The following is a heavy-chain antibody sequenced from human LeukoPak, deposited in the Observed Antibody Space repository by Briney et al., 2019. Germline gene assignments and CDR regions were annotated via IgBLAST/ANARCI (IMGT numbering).Heavy chain of an antibody. Sequence: PGGSLRLSCAASGFRFSSYWMSWVRQAPGKGLEWVAMIKQDGSDKYYVDSVKGRFTISRDNAKNSLYLQMNSLRAEDTAVYYCARVLYSSSWYGTPRSWFDYWGQGTLVTVSS. CDR2: IKQDGSDK. J-gene: IGHJ5*01. V-gene: IGHV3-7*04. CDR1: GFRFSSYW. D-gene: IGHD6-13*01. CDR3: ARVLYSSSWYGTPRSWFDY.